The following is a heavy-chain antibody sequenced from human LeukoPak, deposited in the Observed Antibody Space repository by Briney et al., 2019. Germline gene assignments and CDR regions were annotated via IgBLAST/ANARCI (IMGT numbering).Heavy chain of an antibody. CDR3: AKLPSQWDSLDTFNI. V-gene: IGHV3-23*01. J-gene: IGHJ3*02. D-gene: IGHD1-26*01. CDR1: GFTFASYA. Sequence: GGSLRLSCAASGFTFASYAMNWVRQAPGKGLEWVSAISGGGVSTYYADSVKGRFTISRDNSEKTVFLQMNSLRAEDTAVYYCAKLPSQWDSLDTFNIWGQGTMVTVSS. CDR2: ISGGGVST.